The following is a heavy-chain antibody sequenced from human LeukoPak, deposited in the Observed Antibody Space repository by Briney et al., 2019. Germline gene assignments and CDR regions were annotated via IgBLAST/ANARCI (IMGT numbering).Heavy chain of an antibody. D-gene: IGHD5-24*01. CDR3: AREGRDGYKFDY. Sequence: SETLSLTCTVSGGSISSYYWSWIRQSPGKGLEWIGYIYYSGSTNHSPSLKSRVTISVDSSKNQFSLKLSSVTAADTAVYYCAREGRDGYKFDYWGQGTLVTVSS. CDR2: IYYSGST. CDR1: GGSISSYY. J-gene: IGHJ4*02. V-gene: IGHV4-59*01.